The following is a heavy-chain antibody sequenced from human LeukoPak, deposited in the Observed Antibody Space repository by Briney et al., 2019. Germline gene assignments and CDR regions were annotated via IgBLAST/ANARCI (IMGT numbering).Heavy chain of an antibody. CDR1: GGSISSSSYY. J-gene: IGHJ4*02. D-gene: IGHD5-18*01. Sequence: SETLSLTCTVSGGSISSSSYYWGWIRQPPGKGLEWIGSTYYSGSTYYNPSLKSRVTISVDTSKNQFSLKLSSVTAADTAVYYCASGYSMVTGDYWGQGTLVTVSS. CDR3: ASGYSMVTGDY. V-gene: IGHV4-39*07. CDR2: TYYSGST.